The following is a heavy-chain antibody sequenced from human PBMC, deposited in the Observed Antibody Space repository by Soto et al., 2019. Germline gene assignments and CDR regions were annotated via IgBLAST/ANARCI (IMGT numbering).Heavy chain of an antibody. Sequence: QVQLQESGPGLVRPAETLSLTCSVSTGSMRTYYWTWIRQSPGKGLEWIGQISHTGKTKYNPSLESRVTISVATSRKQFSLKLTSVTAADMALYYCARDDTTGLFDFWGQGTLVTVSS. CDR2: ISHTGKT. D-gene: IGHD4-17*01. CDR3: ARDDTTGLFDF. V-gene: IGHV4-59*01. CDR1: TGSMRTYY. J-gene: IGHJ4*02.